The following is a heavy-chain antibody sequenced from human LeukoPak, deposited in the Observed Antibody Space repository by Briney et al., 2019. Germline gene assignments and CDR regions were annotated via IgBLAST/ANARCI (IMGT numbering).Heavy chain of an antibody. D-gene: IGHD1-26*01. J-gene: IGHJ4*02. CDR2: ISSGSTYI. CDR1: GFTFTTYN. Sequence: KPGESLRLSCAASGFTFTTYNMNWVRQAPGKGLEWVSSISSGSTYIFYADSVKGRFIISRDNAKNLLYLQMSSLRAEDTAVYYCARHSGTYRDHWGQGTLVTVSS. CDR3: ARHSGTYRDH. V-gene: IGHV3-21*01.